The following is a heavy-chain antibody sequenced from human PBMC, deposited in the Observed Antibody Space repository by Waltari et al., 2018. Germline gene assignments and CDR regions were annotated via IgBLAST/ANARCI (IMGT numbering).Heavy chain of an antibody. CDR1: GYTLTELS. J-gene: IGHJ4*02. V-gene: IGHV1-24*01. Sequence: QVQLVQSGAEVKKPGASVKVSCKVSGYTLTELSMHWVRQAPGKGLEWMGGFEPEDGETSTAQKFRDGVTMTEDTSTDTADMELSSLRSEDTAGDYCATGQAASNWGQGTLVTVSS. CDR3: ATGQAASN. D-gene: IGHD2-15*01. CDR2: FEPEDGET.